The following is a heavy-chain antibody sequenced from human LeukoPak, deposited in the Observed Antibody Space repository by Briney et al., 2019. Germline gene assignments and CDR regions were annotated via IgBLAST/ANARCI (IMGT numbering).Heavy chain of an antibody. V-gene: IGHV4-4*02. D-gene: IGHD2-15*01. J-gene: IGHJ5*02. CDR3: AREFVVVVAATRWFDP. CDR2: IYHSGST. CDR1: GGSISSSNW. Sequence: SGTLSLTCAVSGGSISSSNWWSWVRQPPGKGLEWIGEIYHSGSTNYNPSLKSRVTISVDKSKNQFSLNLRSVTAADTAVYYCAREFVVVVAATRWFDPWGQGTLVTVSS.